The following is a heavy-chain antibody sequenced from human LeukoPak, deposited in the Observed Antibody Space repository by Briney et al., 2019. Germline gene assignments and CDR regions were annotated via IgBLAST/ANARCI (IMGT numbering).Heavy chain of an antibody. J-gene: IGHJ4*02. V-gene: IGHV3-30*02. D-gene: IGHD4-17*01. CDR3: AKDPYGDYVRYFDY. Sequence: GGSLRLSCAASGFTFSSYGMNWVRQAPGKGLEWVAFILYSGITKYSADSVKVRFTISRDNSKNTLYLQMSSLRAEDTAVYYCAKDPYGDYVRYFDYWGQGTLVTVSS. CDR2: ILYSGITK. CDR1: GFTFSSYG.